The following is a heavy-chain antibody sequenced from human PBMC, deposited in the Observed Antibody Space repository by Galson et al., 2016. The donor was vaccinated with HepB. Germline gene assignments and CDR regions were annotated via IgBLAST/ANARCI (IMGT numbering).Heavy chain of an antibody. J-gene: IGHJ4*02. V-gene: IGHV3-64*04. D-gene: IGHD5-24*01. CDR1: GFTFSFYA. Sequence: SLRLSCAASGFTFSFYAMHWVRQAPGKGLECVSNISGNGGGTYYADSVKGRFTISRDNSKNTLYQQMNSLRAEDTTLYYCAAWLQFHFDYLGQGTLVTVSS. CDR3: AAWLQFHFDY. CDR2: ISGNGGGT.